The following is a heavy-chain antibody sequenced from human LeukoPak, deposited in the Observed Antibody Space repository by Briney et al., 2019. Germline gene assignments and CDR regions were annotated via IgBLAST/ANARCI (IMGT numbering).Heavy chain of an antibody. CDR1: GYTFTSYD. Sequence: ASVKVSCKASGYTFTSYDINWVRQATGQGLEWMGWMNPNSGNTGYAQKFQGRVTMTRNTSISTAYMELSRLRSEDTAVYYCARAPDYGGNSEVHYWGQGTLVTVSS. CDR2: MNPNSGNT. CDR3: ARAPDYGGNSEVHY. V-gene: IGHV1-8*01. D-gene: IGHD4-23*01. J-gene: IGHJ4*02.